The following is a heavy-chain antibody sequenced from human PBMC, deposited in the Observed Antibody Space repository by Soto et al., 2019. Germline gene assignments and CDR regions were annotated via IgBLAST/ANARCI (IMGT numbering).Heavy chain of an antibody. CDR3: AKSSSGWYQFDY. Sequence: GGSLRLSCAASGFTFTSNAMSWVRQAPGKGLEWVSGISVSGDTTYYAYSVKGRFTISRDNSKNTLYLQMNSLRAEDTAVYFCAKSSSGWYQFDYWGQGTLVTVSS. J-gene: IGHJ4*02. CDR2: ISVSGDTT. V-gene: IGHV3-23*01. D-gene: IGHD6-19*01. CDR1: GFTFTSNA.